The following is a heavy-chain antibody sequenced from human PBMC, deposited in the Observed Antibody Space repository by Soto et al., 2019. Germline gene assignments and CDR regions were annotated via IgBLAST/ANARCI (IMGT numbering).Heavy chain of an antibody. CDR3: ARGDEMTAVTIFEY. V-gene: IGHV1-69*01. CDR1: GGAFGRYS. D-gene: IGHD4-17*01. CDR2: VIPVFNTS. J-gene: IGHJ4*02. Sequence: QVQLEQSGPEVKRPGTSVKVSCKASGGAFGRYSVSWVRQAPGQGLEWIGGVIPVFNTSNYSLKFQGRVAIFADLSTNTVFMELRSLRSEDTALYYCARGDEMTAVTIFEYWGQGTVVTVSS.